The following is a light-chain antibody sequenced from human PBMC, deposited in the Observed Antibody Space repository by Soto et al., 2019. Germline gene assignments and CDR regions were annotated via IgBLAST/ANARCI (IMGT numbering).Light chain of an antibody. CDR2: GAS. CDR1: QSVSSSY. V-gene: IGKV3-20*01. CDR3: QQYGSSPFT. Sequence: EIVLTQSPGTLSLSPGERATLSCRASQSVSSSYLAWYQQKPGQAPRLLIYGASSRATVMPDRFSGSGSGTYFPLTISRLEPEDFVVYYCQQYGSSPFTFGPGTKVEIK. J-gene: IGKJ3*01.